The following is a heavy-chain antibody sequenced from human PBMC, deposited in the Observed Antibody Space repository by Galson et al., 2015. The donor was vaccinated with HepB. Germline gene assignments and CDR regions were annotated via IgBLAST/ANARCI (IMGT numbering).Heavy chain of an antibody. CDR2: ISWNSGSL. V-gene: IGHV3-9*02. Sequence: SLRLSCATSGFSPHDHAIHWVRQPPGKGLEWVSGISWNSGSLGYADSVKGRFTISRDNGQNVVYLQMNNLRIEDTALYHCVRVGDDFWGGFNDWGQGTLVTVSS. CDR1: GFSPHDHA. J-gene: IGHJ4*02. D-gene: IGHD3-3*01. CDR3: VRVGDDFWGGFND.